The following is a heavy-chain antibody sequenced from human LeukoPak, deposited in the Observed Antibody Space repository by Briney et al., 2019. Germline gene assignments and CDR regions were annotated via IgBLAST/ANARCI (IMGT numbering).Heavy chain of an antibody. CDR3: ARGLRLVHGTGAFDI. CDR2: INSDGSST. J-gene: IGHJ3*02. V-gene: IGHV3-74*01. CDR1: GFTFSSYW. Sequence: GGSLRLSCAASGFTFSSYWMDWVRQAPGKGLVWVSRINSDGSSTSYADSVKGRFTISRDNAKNTLYLQMNSLRAEDTAVYYCARGLRLVHGTGAFDIWGQGTMVTVSS. D-gene: IGHD6-19*01.